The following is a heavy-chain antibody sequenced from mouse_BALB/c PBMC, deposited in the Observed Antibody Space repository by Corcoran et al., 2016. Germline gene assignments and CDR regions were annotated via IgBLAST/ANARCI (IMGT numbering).Heavy chain of an antibody. Sequence: QIQLVQSGPELKKPGETVKISCKASGYTFTNYGMNWVKQAPGKGLKWMGWINTYTGEPTYADDFKGRFAFSLETSASTAYLQINNLKNEDMATYFCARRDYGNFAWFAYWGQGTLVTVSA. V-gene: IGHV9-1*02. CDR1: GYTFTNYG. CDR2: INTYTGEP. J-gene: IGHJ3*01. D-gene: IGHD2-1*01. CDR3: ARRDYGNFAWFAY.